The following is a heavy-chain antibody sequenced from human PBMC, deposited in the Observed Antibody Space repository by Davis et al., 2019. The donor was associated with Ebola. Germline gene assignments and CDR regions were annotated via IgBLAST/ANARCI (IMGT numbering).Heavy chain of an antibody. CDR2: INPSGGST. D-gene: IGHD1-7*01. CDR1: GYTFTSYY. Sequence: ASVKVSCKASGYTFTSYYMHWVRQAPGQGLEWMGIINPSGGSTSYAQKFQDRVTMTTDTSTNTAYMELRSLRSDDTAQYYCARVYNWDYALGDWGQGTLVTVSS. V-gene: IGHV1-46*01. J-gene: IGHJ4*02. CDR3: ARVYNWDYALGD.